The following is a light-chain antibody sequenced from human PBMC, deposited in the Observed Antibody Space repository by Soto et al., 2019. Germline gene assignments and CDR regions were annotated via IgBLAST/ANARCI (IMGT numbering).Light chain of an antibody. J-gene: IGKJ4*01. V-gene: IGKV3D-7*01. CDR2: GAS. CDR1: QSVNSDY. CDR3: QEDYNLPPA. Sequence: TVMTQSPATLSLSPGDRATLSCRAGQSVNSDYLSWYQQEPGQAPRLLIYGASIRATGIPARFSGGGSGTDYTHTISSLQPEDFAVYYCQEDYNLPPAFGGGTRIEIK.